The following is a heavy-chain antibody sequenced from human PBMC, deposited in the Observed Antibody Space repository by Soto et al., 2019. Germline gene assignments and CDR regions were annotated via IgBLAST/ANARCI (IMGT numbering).Heavy chain of an antibody. CDR1: GGSISYNSYD. V-gene: IGHV4-39*02. D-gene: IGHD2-2*01. J-gene: IGHJ5*02. Sequence: LCLTCSVSGGSISYNSYDWGWILQPPGKGLEWVGGIFYTGTTYYSPSLKDRVTISVDTSKNSFSLNLTSVTAADTAVYFCARLVVVAPVANAWGQGTLVTVSS. CDR3: ARLVVVAPVANA. CDR2: IFYTGTT.